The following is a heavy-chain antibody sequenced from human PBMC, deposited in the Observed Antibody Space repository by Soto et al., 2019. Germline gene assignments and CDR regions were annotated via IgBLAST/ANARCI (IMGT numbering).Heavy chain of an antibody. CDR3: ARSSTSANYFDY. J-gene: IGHJ4*02. Sequence: PSETLSLTCTVSGGSVSNNNYYWGWIRQPPGKGLEWIGDIYYSGSTYYNPSLKSRVTISVDTSKNQFSRKLSSVTAADTAVYYCARSSTSANYFDYWGQGTLVTVSS. CDR2: IYYSGST. D-gene: IGHD2-2*01. V-gene: IGHV4-39*07. CDR1: GGSVSNNNYY.